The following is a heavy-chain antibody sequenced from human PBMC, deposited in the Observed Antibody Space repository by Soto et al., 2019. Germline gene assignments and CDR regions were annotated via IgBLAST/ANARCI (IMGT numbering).Heavy chain of an antibody. CDR2: ISGSGGST. Sequence: GGYLTLSCAASGFTFRRYAMSWVGQAPGKELEWVSAISGSGGSTYYAGSVKGRFTIYRDNSKNTLYLQMNSLRAEDTAVYYCEKDHCGGVAPRLYDRFDPWAQG. V-gene: IGHV3-23*01. CDR3: EKDHCGGVAPRLYDRFDP. D-gene: IGHD3-3*01. J-gene: IGHJ5*02. CDR1: GFTFRRYA.